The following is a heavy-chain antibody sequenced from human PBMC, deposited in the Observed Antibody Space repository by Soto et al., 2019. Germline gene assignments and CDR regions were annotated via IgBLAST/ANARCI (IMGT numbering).Heavy chain of an antibody. J-gene: IGHJ6*02. CDR1: GFTFSSYS. CDR2: ISSSSSYI. Sequence: PGGSLRLSCAASGFTFSSYSMNWVRQAPGKGLEWVSSISSSSSYIYYADSVKGRFTISRDNAKNSLYLQMNSLRAEDTAVYYCARVASRQSCTNGVCYYYYYGMDVWGQGTTVTVSS. V-gene: IGHV3-21*01. CDR3: ARVASRQSCTNGVCYYYYYGMDV. D-gene: IGHD2-8*01.